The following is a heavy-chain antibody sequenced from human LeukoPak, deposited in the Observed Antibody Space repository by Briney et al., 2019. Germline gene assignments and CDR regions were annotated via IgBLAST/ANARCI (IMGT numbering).Heavy chain of an antibody. Sequence: ASVTVSCTASGYTFNSDYMHWVRQARGQGLEWMGIINPSGGSTSYAQKFQGRVTMTRDTSTSTVYMELSSLRSEDTAVYYCARDFSSGSLGYWGQGTLVTVSS. CDR2: INPSGGST. CDR3: ARDFSSGSLGY. V-gene: IGHV1-46*02. D-gene: IGHD1-26*01. J-gene: IGHJ4*02. CDR1: GYTFNSDY.